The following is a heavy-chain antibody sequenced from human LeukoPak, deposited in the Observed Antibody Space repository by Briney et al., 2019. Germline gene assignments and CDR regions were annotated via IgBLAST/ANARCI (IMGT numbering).Heavy chain of an antibody. V-gene: IGHV1-69*13. Sequence: SVKVSCKASGGTFSGYAISWVRQAPGQGLEWMRGIIPIFGTANYAQKFQGRVTITADESTSTAYMELSSLRSEDTAVYYCARVLRFLEWSPGGYYYMDVWGKGTTVTVSS. D-gene: IGHD3-3*01. CDR3: ARVLRFLEWSPGGYYYMDV. CDR1: GGTFSGYA. J-gene: IGHJ6*03. CDR2: IIPIFGTA.